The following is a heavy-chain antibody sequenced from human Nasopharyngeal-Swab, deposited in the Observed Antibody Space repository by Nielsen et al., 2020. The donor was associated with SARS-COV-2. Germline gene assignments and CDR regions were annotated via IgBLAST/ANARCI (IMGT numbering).Heavy chain of an antibody. CDR2: IGTAGDT. CDR1: GFTFSSYD. CDR3: ARASPYYYGSGSYSRDYYYGMDV. J-gene: IGHJ6*02. V-gene: IGHV3-13*01. Sequence: GGSLRLSCAASGFTFSSYDMHWVRQATGKGLEWVSAIGTAGDTYYPGSMKGRFTISRENAKNSLYLQMNSLRAGDTAVYYCARASPYYYGSGSYSRDYYYGMDVWGQGTTVTVSS. D-gene: IGHD3-10*01.